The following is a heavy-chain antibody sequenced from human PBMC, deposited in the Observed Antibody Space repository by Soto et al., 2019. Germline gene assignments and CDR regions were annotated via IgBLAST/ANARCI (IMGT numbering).Heavy chain of an antibody. D-gene: IGHD6-13*01. CDR1: GGTLSSDT. Sequence: QVQLVQSGAEVKKPGSSVKVSCKASGGTLSSDTISWVRQAPGRGREWMGRIIPILGIANYAQKFQGRVTIIADKSTSTAYMELSSLSSEDTAVYYCARSRDPSSSWFAYWGQGTLVTVSS. V-gene: IGHV1-69*02. CDR2: IIPILGIA. J-gene: IGHJ4*02. CDR3: ARSRDPSSSWFAY.